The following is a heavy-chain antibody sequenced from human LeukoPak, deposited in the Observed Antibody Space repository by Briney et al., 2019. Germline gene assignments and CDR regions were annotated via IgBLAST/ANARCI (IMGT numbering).Heavy chain of an antibody. Sequence: ASVKVSCKASGYTFTGYYIHWVRQAPGQGLEWMGWFNPNSGGTNYAQKFQGRVTMTRDTSTTYMELSRLTSDDTAVYYCARAYSGYEAFDYWGQGTLVTVSS. V-gene: IGHV1-2*02. CDR3: ARAYSGYEAFDY. CDR2: FNPNSGGT. CDR1: GYTFTGYY. D-gene: IGHD5-12*01. J-gene: IGHJ4*02.